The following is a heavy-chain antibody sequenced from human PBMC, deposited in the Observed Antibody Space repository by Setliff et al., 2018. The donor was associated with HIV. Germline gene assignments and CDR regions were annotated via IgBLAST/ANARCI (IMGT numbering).Heavy chain of an antibody. CDR3: ARGTRVGANDAFDI. CDR1: GYTFTGYY. V-gene: IGHV1-2*06. Sequence: ASVKVSCKASGYTFTGYYIHWVRQAPGQGLEWMGRINPNSGGTKYAQMCQGRVTTTRDTSISKAYMELSRLRSDDTAVYYGARGTRVGANDAFDIWGQGTMVTVSS. D-gene: IGHD1-26*01. J-gene: IGHJ3*02. CDR2: INPNSGGT.